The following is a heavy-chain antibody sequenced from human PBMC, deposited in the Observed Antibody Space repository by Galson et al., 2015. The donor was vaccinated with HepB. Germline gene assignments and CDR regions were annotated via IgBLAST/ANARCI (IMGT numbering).Heavy chain of an antibody. J-gene: IGHJ5*02. CDR2: ISPNSGGT. Sequence: SVKVSCKASGYTFTGYYMHWVRQAPGQGLEWMGRISPNSGGTNYAQKFQGRVTMTRDTSISTAYMELSRLRSDDTAVYYCAREKGRSRVGWFDPWGQGTLVTVSS. V-gene: IGHV1-2*06. CDR1: GYTFTGYY. CDR3: AREKGRSRVGWFDP.